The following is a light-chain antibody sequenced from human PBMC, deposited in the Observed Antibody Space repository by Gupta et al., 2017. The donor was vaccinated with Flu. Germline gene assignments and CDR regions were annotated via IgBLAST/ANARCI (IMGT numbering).Light chain of an antibody. CDR1: QSVSTSY. J-gene: IGKJ2*01. V-gene: IGKV3-20*01. Sequence: VLTQSPGTLSLSPGERATLPCRASQSVSTSYLAWYQQKPGQAPRLLIYGTFNRATGVPDRFIGGGSGTDFTLTISRLEPEDFAVYSCQQYGSSPYTFGQGTKLEIK. CDR3: QQYGSSPYT. CDR2: GTF.